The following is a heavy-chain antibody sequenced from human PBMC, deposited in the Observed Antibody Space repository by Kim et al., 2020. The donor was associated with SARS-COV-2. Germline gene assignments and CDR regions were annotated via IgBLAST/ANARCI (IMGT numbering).Heavy chain of an antibody. D-gene: IGHD1-20*01. J-gene: IGHJ5*02. CDR3: ARPITGTTGWFDP. V-gene: IGHV4-34*01. Sequence: YNPALRSRDTISVDTSKVQFSLKRSSVTAADTAVYYCARPITGTTGWFDPWGQGPLVTVSS.